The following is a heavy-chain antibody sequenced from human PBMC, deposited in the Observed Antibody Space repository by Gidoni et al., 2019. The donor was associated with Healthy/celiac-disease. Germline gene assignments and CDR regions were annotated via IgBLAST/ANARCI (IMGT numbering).Heavy chain of an antibody. CDR3: AKSMRHGAVAAPPDLGY. J-gene: IGHJ4*02. V-gene: IGHV3-23*04. CDR2: ISGSGGST. D-gene: IGHD6-19*01. CDR1: GFTFSRYA. Sequence: EVQLVESGGGLVQPGGSLRLSCAASGFTFSRYAMSWVRQAPGKGLEWVSAISGSGGSTYYADSVKGRFTISRDKSKNTLYLQMNSLRAEDTAVYYCAKSMRHGAVAAPPDLGYWGQGTLVTVSS.